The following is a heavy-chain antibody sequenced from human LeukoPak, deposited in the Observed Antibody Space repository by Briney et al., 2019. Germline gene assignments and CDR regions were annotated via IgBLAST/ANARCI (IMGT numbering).Heavy chain of an antibody. V-gene: IGHV4-61*02. J-gene: IGHJ5*02. D-gene: IGHD1-26*01. CDR3: ARDLLVGATTWFDP. CDR2: IYTSGIT. Sequence: SQTLSLTCTVSGGSVSSVSSYWSWVRQPAGKGLEWIGRIYTSGITDYNPSLKSRVTMSVDTSQNQFSLKLSSVTAADTAVYYCARDLLVGATTWFDPWGQGTLVTVSS. CDR1: GGSVSSVSSY.